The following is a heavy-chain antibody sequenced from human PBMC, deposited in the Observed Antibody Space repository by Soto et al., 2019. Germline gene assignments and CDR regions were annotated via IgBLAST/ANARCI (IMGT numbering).Heavy chain of an antibody. CDR2: ISGSGATR. CDR1: GFTFRDYA. J-gene: IGHJ1*01. CDR3: AKDLDYTTTSEYFHR. Sequence: VPLLESGGGLVQPGGSLRLSCTASGFTFRDYAMSWVRQAPGKGLEWVSGISGSGATRYYADSVKGRFSVSRDNSKNTLYVQMNSLRAEDTALYYCAKDLDYTTTSEYFHRWGQGTLVTVSS. V-gene: IGHV3-23*01. D-gene: IGHD2-2*02.